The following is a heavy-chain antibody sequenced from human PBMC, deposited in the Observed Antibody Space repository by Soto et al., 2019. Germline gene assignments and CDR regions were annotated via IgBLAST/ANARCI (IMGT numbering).Heavy chain of an antibody. V-gene: IGHV1-18*01. CDR2: ISAYNGNT. J-gene: IGHJ6*02. Sequence: QVQLVQSGAEVKKPGASVKVSCKASGYTFTSYGISWVRQAPGQGLEWMGWISAYNGNTNYAQKLQGRVTMTTDTSKSTAYMELRSLRSDDTAVYYCARVGYCSGGSCYFYYYYGMDVWGQGTTVTVSS. CDR1: GYTFTSYG. D-gene: IGHD2-15*01. CDR3: ARVGYCSGGSCYFYYYYGMDV.